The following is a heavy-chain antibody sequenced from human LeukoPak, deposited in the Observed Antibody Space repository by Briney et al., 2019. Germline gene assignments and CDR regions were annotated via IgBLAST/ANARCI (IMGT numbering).Heavy chain of an antibody. V-gene: IGHV3-21*01. CDR1: GFTFSSYS. Sequence: GRSLRLSCAASGFTFSSYSMNWVRQAPGKGLEWVSSISSSSYIYYADSVKGRFTISRDNAKNSLYLQMNSLRAEDTAVYYCARDPKSGWYQFDYWGQGTLVTVSS. D-gene: IGHD6-19*01. J-gene: IGHJ4*02. CDR2: ISSSSYI. CDR3: ARDPKSGWYQFDY.